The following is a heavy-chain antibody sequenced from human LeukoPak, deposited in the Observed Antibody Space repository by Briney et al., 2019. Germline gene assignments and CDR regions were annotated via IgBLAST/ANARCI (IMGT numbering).Heavy chain of an antibody. J-gene: IGHJ4*02. CDR2: INSDGSST. V-gene: IGHV3-74*01. CDR3: AREFDY. CDR1: GFTFNNFG. Sequence: GGXXXXSCAASGFTFNNFGMHWVRQAPGKGLVWVSRINSDGSSTDYADSVKGRFTISRDNAKNTLYLQMNSLRAEDTAVYYCAREFDYWGQGTLVTVSS.